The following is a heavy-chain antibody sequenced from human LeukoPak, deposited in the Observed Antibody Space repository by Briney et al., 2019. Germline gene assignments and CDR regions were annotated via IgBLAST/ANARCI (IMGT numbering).Heavy chain of an antibody. D-gene: IGHD3-22*01. V-gene: IGHV4-59*01. CDR3: ARFSRYYDSSGYYYNDAFDI. Sequence: LETLSLTCTFSGGFLSRYFWSWLRQPPGKGLEGIGHIYYSGSTNYNPSLKRRVTISVDTSKNQFSLKLSSVTAADTAVYYCARFSRYYDSSGYYYNDAFDIWGQGTMVTVSS. J-gene: IGHJ3*02. CDR2: IYYSGST. CDR1: GGFLSRYF.